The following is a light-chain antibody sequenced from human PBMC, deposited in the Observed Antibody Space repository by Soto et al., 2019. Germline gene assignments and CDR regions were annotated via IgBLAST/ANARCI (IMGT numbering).Light chain of an antibody. Sequence: QSALTQPASVSESPGQSITISCTGTSSDVGGYNYVSWYQQHPGKAPKLMIYDVSNRPSGVSNRFSGSKSGNTASLTISGLQAEDEADYYCSSYTSSSTLEGVVFGGGTKLTVL. CDR2: DVS. CDR1: SSDVGGYNY. CDR3: SSYTSSSTLEGVV. J-gene: IGLJ2*01. V-gene: IGLV2-14*01.